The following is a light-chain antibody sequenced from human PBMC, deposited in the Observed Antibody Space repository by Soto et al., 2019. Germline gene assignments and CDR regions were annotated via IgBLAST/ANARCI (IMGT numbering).Light chain of an antibody. Sequence: EIVLTQSPGTLSLSPGERATLSCRASQSVSSSFLAWYQQKPGQAPRLLIYGASSRATGIQDRFSGSGSGTDFTLTISRLEPEHVAVYYCQQYGSSPLTFGGGTKVEIK. CDR1: QSVSSSF. V-gene: IGKV3-20*01. J-gene: IGKJ4*01. CDR2: GAS. CDR3: QQYGSSPLT.